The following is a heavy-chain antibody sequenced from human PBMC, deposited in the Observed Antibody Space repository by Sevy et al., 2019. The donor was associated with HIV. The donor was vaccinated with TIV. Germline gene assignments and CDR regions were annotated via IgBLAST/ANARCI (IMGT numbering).Heavy chain of an antibody. CDR3: ARDRVEPCLDL. V-gene: IGHV3-74*03. D-gene: IGHD1-1*01. J-gene: IGHJ4*02. Sequence: GGSLRLSCVGSGFTFSTYWMHWVRQVPGKGLVWVARIRNDGSSTTYADSVKGRFTISRDNANNTLFLQMNNLRADDTAMYYCARDRVEPCLDLWGQGTLVTVSS. CDR2: IRNDGSST. CDR1: GFTFSTYW.